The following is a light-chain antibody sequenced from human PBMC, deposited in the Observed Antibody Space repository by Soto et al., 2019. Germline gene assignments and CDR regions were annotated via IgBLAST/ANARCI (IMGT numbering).Light chain of an antibody. Sequence: DIVLTQSPATLSLSPGERATLSCRSSQSISSYLAWYQQKPGQAPRLLIYDASTRATGIPARFSCSGSGTEFTLTISSLQSEDLAVYYCQQYNNWPPVTFGQGTKVE. CDR2: DAS. CDR3: QQYNNWPPVT. CDR1: QSISSY. J-gene: IGKJ1*01. V-gene: IGKV3D-15*01.